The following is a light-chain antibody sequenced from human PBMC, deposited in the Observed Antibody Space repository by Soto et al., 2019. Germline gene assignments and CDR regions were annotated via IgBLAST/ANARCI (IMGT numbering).Light chain of an antibody. CDR3: QQLDSYPPF. CDR1: QGISSY. V-gene: IGKV1-9*01. CDR2: AAS. Sequence: DIPLTQSPSFLSASLGDRVTITCRASQGISSYLAWYQQKPGKAPKLLIYAASTLQRGDPSRFSGSGSGTEVTLTISSLQPEDFSTCYCQQLDSYPPFFGGGTKVEIK. J-gene: IGKJ4*01.